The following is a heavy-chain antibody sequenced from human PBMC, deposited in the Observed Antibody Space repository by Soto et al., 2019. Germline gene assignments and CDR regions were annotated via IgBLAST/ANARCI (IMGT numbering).Heavy chain of an antibody. J-gene: IGHJ6*02. CDR2: ISYDGSNK. Sequence: GGSLRLSCAASGFTFSSYAMHWVRQAPGKGLEWVAVISYDGSNKYYADSVKGRFTISRDNSKNTLYLQMNSLGAEDTAVYYCATRQTDARTYYDNYYYYGMDVWGQGTTVTVSS. CDR3: ATRQTDARTYYDNYYYYGMDV. D-gene: IGHD3-22*01. CDR1: GFTFSSYA. V-gene: IGHV3-30-3*01.